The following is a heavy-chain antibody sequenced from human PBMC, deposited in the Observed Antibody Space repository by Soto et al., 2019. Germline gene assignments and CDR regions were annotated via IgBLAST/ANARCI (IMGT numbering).Heavy chain of an antibody. V-gene: IGHV4-39*01. D-gene: IGHD3-10*01. CDR1: GGSISSSGYY. CDR2: IYYSGST. Sequence: SETLPLTCTVSGGSISSSGYYWGWIRHPPGKGLEWIGSIYYSGSTYYNPSLKSRVTISVDTSKNQFSLKLSSVTAADTAVYYCSSHGRSARFGDLLAPWGQGTLVPVSS. J-gene: IGHJ5*02. CDR3: SSHGRSARFGDLLAP.